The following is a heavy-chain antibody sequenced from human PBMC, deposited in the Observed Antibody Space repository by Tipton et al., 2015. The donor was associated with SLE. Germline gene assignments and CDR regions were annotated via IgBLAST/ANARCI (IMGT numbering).Heavy chain of an antibody. Sequence: QLVQSGGGVVQPGRSLRLSCAASGFTFSSYAMHWVRQAPGKGLEWVAVISYDGSNKYYADSLKGRFTISRDDSKKTLYLQMNSLRPEDTAVYYCARDLVGALYYFDYWGQGTLVTVSS. V-gene: IGHV3-30*04. J-gene: IGHJ4*02. CDR1: GFTFSSYA. CDR3: ARDLVGALYYFDY. CDR2: ISYDGSNK. D-gene: IGHD1-26*01.